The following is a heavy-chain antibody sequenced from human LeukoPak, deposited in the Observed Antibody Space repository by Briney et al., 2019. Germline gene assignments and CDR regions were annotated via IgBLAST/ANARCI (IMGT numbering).Heavy chain of an antibody. CDR1: GYSFTSYW. CDR2: IDPSDSYT. Sequence: GESLKISCKGSGYSFTSYWITWVRQMPGKGLEWMGRIDPSDSYTNYSPSFQGHVTTSADKSISTAYLQWSGLKASDTAMYYCARVRHFYGSGSHYGMDVWGKGTTVTVSS. D-gene: IGHD3-10*01. V-gene: IGHV5-10-1*01. J-gene: IGHJ6*04. CDR3: ARVRHFYGSGSHYGMDV.